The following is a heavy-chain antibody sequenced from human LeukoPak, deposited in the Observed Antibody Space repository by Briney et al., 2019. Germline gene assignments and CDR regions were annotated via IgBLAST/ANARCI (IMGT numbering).Heavy chain of an antibody. Sequence: GGSLRLSCAASGFTFSSHWMHWVRQAPGKGLEWVSRINRDGSSTTYADSVKGRFTISRDNAKNTLYLQMNSLRAEDTAVYYCAREIAVAGKTFDYWGQGTLVAVSS. V-gene: IGHV3-74*01. J-gene: IGHJ4*02. CDR3: AREIAVAGKTFDY. CDR1: GFTFSSHW. CDR2: INRDGSST. D-gene: IGHD6-19*01.